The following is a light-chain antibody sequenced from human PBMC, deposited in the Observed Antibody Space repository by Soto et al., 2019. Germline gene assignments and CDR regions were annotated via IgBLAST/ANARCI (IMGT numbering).Light chain of an antibody. Sequence: EIVLTQSPGTLSLSPGERATLSCRASQSVSSSYLAWYQQKPGQAPSLLIYGASSRATGIPDRFSGSGSRTDFTLTISRLEPEDFAVYYCQQYGSSVTFGQGTKVEIK. CDR3: QQYGSSVT. J-gene: IGKJ1*01. V-gene: IGKV3-20*01. CDR1: QSVSSSY. CDR2: GAS.